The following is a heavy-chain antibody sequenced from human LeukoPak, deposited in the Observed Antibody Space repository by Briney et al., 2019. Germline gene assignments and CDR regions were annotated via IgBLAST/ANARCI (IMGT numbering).Heavy chain of an antibody. CDR3: GRNRLGKALDI. V-gene: IGHV1-69*01. D-gene: IGHD7-27*01. J-gene: IGHJ3*02. CDR1: GVTFSSYA. CDR2: IIPIFGTA. Sequence: ASVKVSCKASGVTFSSYAISWVRQAPGQGLEWMGGIIPIFGTANYTQKFQGRVTITADESTSTAYMELSSLRSEDTAVYYCGRNRLGKALDIWGQGTMVTVSS.